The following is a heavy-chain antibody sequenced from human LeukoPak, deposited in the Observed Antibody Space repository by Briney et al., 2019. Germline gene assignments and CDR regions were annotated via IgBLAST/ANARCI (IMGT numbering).Heavy chain of an antibody. D-gene: IGHD5-12*01. CDR3: ARRQYSGYDFDF. CDR1: GYLFTSYW. V-gene: IGHV5-51*01. Sequence: GESLKISCKGSGYLFTSYWIGWVRQMPGKGLEWMGIIYPRDSDTRYSPSFQGQVTVSADKSISTAYLQWNTLEASDTAMYYCARRQYSGYDFDFWGQGTLVTVSS. J-gene: IGHJ4*02. CDR2: IYPRDSDT.